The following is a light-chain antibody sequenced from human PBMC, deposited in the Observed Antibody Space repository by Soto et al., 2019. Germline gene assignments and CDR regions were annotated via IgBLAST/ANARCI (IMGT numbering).Light chain of an antibody. Sequence: EIVMTQSPATLSVSPGERATLSCRASQTVSSNVAWCQQKPGQAPRLLIYGASTRATGIPARFSGSGSGTEFTLTISSLQSEDCAVYYCQQYKNWPRTFGQGTKVDIK. J-gene: IGKJ1*01. CDR3: QQYKNWPRT. CDR2: GAS. CDR1: QTVSSN. V-gene: IGKV3-15*01.